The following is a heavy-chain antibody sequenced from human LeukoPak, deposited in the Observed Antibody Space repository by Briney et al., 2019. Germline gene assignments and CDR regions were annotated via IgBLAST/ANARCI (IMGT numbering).Heavy chain of an antibody. V-gene: IGHV3-30*01. J-gene: IGHJ4*02. D-gene: IGHD6-6*01. CDR1: GFTFSSYW. Sequence: GGSLRLSCAASGFTFSSYWMSWVRQAPGKGLEWVAVISYDGSNKYYADSVKGRFTISRDNSKNTLYLQMYSLRAEDTAVYYCARDSASSSEYYFDYWGQGTLVTVSS. CDR2: ISYDGSNK. CDR3: ARDSASSSEYYFDY.